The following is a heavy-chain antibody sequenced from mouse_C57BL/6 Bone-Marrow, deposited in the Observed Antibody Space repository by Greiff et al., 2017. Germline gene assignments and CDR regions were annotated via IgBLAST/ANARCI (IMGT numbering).Heavy chain of an antibody. CDR3: TTWGGYDQDWFAY. J-gene: IGHJ3*01. D-gene: IGHD2-2*01. V-gene: IGHV14-1*01. CDR2: IDPEDGDT. Sequence: VQLQQSGAELVRPGASVKLSCTASGFNIKDYYMHWVKQRPEQGLEWIGRIDPEDGDTEYAPKFQGKATMTADTSSNTAYLPLSSLTSEDTAVYYCTTWGGYDQDWFAYWGQGTLVTVSA. CDR1: GFNIKDYY.